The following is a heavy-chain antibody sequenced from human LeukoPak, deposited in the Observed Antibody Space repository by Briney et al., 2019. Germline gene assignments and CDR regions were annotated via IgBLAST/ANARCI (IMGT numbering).Heavy chain of an antibody. Sequence: ASVKVSCKASGYTFTGYYMHWVRQAPGQGLEWMGWINPNSGGTNYAQKFQGRVTMARDTSISTAYMELSRLRSDDTAVYYCARDRRWWGVFFDYWGQGTLVTVSS. CDR2: INPNSGGT. D-gene: IGHD2-15*01. V-gene: IGHV1-2*02. CDR3: ARDRRWWGVFFDY. J-gene: IGHJ4*02. CDR1: GYTFTGYY.